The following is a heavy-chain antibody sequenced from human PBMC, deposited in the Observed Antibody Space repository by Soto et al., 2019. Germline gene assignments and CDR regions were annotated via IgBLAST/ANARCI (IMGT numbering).Heavy chain of an antibody. J-gene: IGHJ5*02. CDR3: ARAVRGGDRGDWFAP. CDR1: GGSISSDSYF. D-gene: IGHD2-21*02. CDR2: VHYSATT. V-gene: IGHV4-31*03. Sequence: QVQLQESGPGLVKPSQTLSLTCTVSGGSISSDSYFWSWIRQHPGEGLEWIGHVHYSATTYCNPSLTSRVTISVDTSKNQFSLKLSSVTAADTAIYYCARAVRGGDRGDWFAPWGQGTLVTVSS.